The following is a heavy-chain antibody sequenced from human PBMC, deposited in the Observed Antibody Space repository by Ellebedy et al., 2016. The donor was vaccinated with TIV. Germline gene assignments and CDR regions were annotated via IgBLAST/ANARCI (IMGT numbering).Heavy chain of an antibody. CDR1: GFSFRSYW. V-gene: IGHV3-7*03. CDR3: ARVLGRSSGYGMDV. J-gene: IGHJ6*02. D-gene: IGHD6-6*01. Sequence: GESLKISCAASGFSFRSYWMSWVRQAPGRGLEWVANINQDESQRYYVDSVEGRFTISRDNTESSLYLQMNSLRGEDTAVYYCARVLGRSSGYGMDVWGQGTTVTVSS. CDR2: INQDESQR.